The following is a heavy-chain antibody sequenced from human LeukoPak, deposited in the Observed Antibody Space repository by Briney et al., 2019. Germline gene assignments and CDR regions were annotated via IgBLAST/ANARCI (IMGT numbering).Heavy chain of an antibody. Sequence: SETLSLTCTVSGGSISSYYWSWIRQPPGKGLEWIGYIYTSGSTNYNPSLKSRVTISVDTSKNQFSLKLSSVTAADTAVYYCARHETAYFDYWGQGTLVTVSP. CDR2: IYTSGST. J-gene: IGHJ4*02. D-gene: IGHD6-25*01. V-gene: IGHV4-4*09. CDR3: ARHETAYFDY. CDR1: GGSISSYY.